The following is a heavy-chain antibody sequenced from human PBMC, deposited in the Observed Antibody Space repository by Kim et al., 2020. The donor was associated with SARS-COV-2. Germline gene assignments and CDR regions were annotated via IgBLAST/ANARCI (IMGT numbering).Heavy chain of an antibody. CDR2: IYYSGST. CDR1: GGSISSYY. D-gene: IGHD6-13*01. V-gene: IGHV4-59*13. CDR3: ARYQKGLSSSLGLYYYGMDV. J-gene: IGHJ6*02. Sequence: SETLSLTCTVSGGSISSYYWSWIRQPPGKGLEWIGYIYYSGSTNYNPSLKSRVTISVDTSKNQFSLKLSSVTAADTAVYYCARYQKGLSSSLGLYYYGMDVWGQGTTVTVSS.